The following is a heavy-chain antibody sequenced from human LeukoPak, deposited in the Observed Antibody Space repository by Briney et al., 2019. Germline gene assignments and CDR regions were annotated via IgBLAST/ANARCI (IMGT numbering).Heavy chain of an antibody. J-gene: IGHJ6*04. Sequence: ASVKVSCKASGYSVNAYNMHWVRQAPGQGLEWMGGIIPLFGTPDYAQKFQDRLTITADKSTSTAYMELSSLRSEDTAVYYCASATLRCSGGSCYEMDVWGKGTTVTVSS. CDR1: GYSVNAYN. CDR2: IIPLFGTP. V-gene: IGHV1-69*06. CDR3: ASATLRCSGGSCYEMDV. D-gene: IGHD2-15*01.